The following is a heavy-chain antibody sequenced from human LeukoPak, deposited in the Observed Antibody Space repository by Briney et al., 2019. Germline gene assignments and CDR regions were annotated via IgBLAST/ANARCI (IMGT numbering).Heavy chain of an antibody. V-gene: IGHV3-30*18. Sequence: QSWGSLRLSCAASGFTFSSYSMNWVRQAPGKGLEWVAVISYDGSNKYYADSVKGRFTISRDNSKNTLYLQMNSLRAEDTAVYYCAKGVSEMATIASIWGQGTMVTVSS. D-gene: IGHD5-24*01. CDR2: ISYDGSNK. CDR3: AKGVSEMATIASI. CDR1: GFTFSSYS. J-gene: IGHJ3*02.